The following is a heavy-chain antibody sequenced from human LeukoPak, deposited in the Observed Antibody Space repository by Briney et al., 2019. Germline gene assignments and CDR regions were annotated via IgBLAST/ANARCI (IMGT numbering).Heavy chain of an antibody. CDR2: IIPIFGTA. D-gene: IGHD2-2*01. CDR3: AAHSHCSSTSYYPD. CDR1: GGTFSSYA. J-gene: IGHJ4*02. V-gene: IGHV1-69*06. Sequence: SVKVSCKASGGTFSSYAISWVRQAPGQGLEWMGGIIPIFGTANYAQKFQGRVTITADKSTSTAYMELSSLRSEDTAVYYCAAHSHCSSTSYYPDWGQGTLVTVSS.